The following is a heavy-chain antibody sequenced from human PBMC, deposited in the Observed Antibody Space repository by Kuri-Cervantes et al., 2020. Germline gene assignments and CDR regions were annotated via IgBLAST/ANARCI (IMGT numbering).Heavy chain of an antibody. CDR3: AKKVFDY. CDR2: ISGSGGST. Sequence: GESLKISCAASGFTFSKYGMHWVRQAPGKGLEWVSAISGSGGSTYYADSVKGQFTISRDNSKSTLYLQMNSLRAEDTAVYYCAKKVFDYWGQGTLVTVSS. CDR1: GFTFSKYG. J-gene: IGHJ4*02. V-gene: IGHV3-23*01.